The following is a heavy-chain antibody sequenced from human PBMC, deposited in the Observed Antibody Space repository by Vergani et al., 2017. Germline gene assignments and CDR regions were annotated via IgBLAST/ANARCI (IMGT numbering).Heavy chain of an antibody. V-gene: IGHV3-23*01. CDR1: GFTFSACP. CDR3: GRLSYDTTPYLHDCYDS. Sequence: EVQLLQSGGGVIQPGGSVRLSCAASGFTFSACPMTWVRQAPGKGLEWVSAISARYPSTYYADSVKVRFTISRDNSKNMLYLQMNSLRADNTAMYYYGRLSYDTTPYLHDCYDSWGQGTLISVSS. J-gene: IGHJ4*02. D-gene: IGHD2-21*01. CDR2: ISARYPST.